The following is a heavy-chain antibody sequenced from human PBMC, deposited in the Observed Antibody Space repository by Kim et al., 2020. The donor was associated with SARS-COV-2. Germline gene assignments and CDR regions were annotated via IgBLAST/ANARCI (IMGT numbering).Heavy chain of an antibody. CDR1: GGSISSSSYY. CDR2: IYYSGST. D-gene: IGHD7-27*01. Sequence: SETLSLTCTVSGGSISSSSYYWGWIRQPPGKGLEWIGSIYYSGSTYYNPSLKSRVTISVDTSKNQFSLKLSSVTAADTAVYYCAANWGRAGMDYWGQGTLVTVSS. CDR3: AANWGRAGMDY. V-gene: IGHV4-39*07. J-gene: IGHJ4*02.